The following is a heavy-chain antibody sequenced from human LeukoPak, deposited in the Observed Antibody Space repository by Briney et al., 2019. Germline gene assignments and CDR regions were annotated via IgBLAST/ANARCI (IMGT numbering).Heavy chain of an antibody. J-gene: IGHJ4*02. CDR1: GGSISSYY. CDR3: ARTPFTRGSGSYYYYFDY. V-gene: IGHV4-4*07. CDR2: IYTSGNT. D-gene: IGHD3-10*01. Sequence: SETLSLTCTVPGGSISSYYWSWIRQPAGKGLEWIGRIYTSGNTNYNPSLKGRVTMSVGTSKSQFSLKLSPVTAADTAVYYCARTPFTRGSGSYYYYFDYWGQGTLVTVSS.